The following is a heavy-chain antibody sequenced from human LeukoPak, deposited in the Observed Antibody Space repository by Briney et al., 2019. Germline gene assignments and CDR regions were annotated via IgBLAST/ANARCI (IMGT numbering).Heavy chain of an antibody. CDR3: ARDPRGIVGANRNWFDP. CDR1: GGSISSYY. D-gene: IGHD1-26*01. J-gene: IGHJ5*02. V-gene: IGHV4-4*07. Sequence: TSETLSLTCTVSGGSISSYYWSWIRQPAGKGLEWIGRIYASGSTNYNPSLKSRVTMSVDTSKSQFSLKLISVTAADTAVYYCARDPRGIVGANRNWFDPWGQGTLVPVSS. CDR2: IYASGST.